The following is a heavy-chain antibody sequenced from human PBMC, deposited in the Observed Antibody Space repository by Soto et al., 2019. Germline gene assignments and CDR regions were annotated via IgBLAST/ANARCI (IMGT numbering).Heavy chain of an antibody. CDR2: LSGSGHAV. CDR3: AMWEWFGKPINY. Sequence: GGSLRLSCAASGFSFTSNAMSWILQTPWGGLEWISSLSGSGHAVYYADSVKGRFSISRDTSKNMLFLQMDSLGADDTAMYYCAMWEWFGKPINYWGQGTQVTVSS. CDR1: GFSFTSNA. D-gene: IGHD3-10*01. V-gene: IGHV3-23*01. J-gene: IGHJ4*02.